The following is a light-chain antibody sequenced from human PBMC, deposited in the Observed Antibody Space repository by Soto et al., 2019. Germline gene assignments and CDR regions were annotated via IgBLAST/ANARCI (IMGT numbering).Light chain of an antibody. J-gene: IGLJ2*01. CDR2: DVS. Sequence: QSALTQPASVSGSPGQSITISCTGTSSDVGGYNYVSWYQQHPGKAPKLMIYDVSNRPSGFSNRFSGSKSGNTASLTISGLQAEDEADYYYSSYTSISTVVFGGGTKLTVL. CDR3: SSYTSISTVV. V-gene: IGLV2-14*01. CDR1: SSDVGGYNY.